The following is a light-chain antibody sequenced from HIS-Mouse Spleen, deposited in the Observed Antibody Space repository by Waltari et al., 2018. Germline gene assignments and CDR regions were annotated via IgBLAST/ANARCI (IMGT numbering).Light chain of an antibody. CDR3: QSYDSSLSGFWV. CDR2: GNS. V-gene: IGLV1-40*01. CDR1: SSNIGAGYD. Sequence: QSVLTQPPSVSGAPGQRVTISCTGSSSNIGAGYDVPWYQQLPGTAPKPRIYGNSNRPSGVPDRFSGSKSGTSASLAITGLQAEDEADYYCQSYDSSLSGFWVFGGGTKLTVL. J-gene: IGLJ3*02.